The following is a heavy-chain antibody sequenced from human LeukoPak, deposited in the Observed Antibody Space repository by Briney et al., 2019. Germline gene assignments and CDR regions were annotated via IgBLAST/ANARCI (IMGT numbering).Heavy chain of an antibody. CDR2: ISYDGSNK. Sequence: PGRSLRLSCAASGFTFSSYGMHWVRQAPGKGLEWVAVISYDGSNKYYADSVKGRFTISRDNSKNTLYLQMNSLRAEDTAVYYCAVDIVVVVAATDFDYWGQGILVTVSS. D-gene: IGHD2-15*01. V-gene: IGHV3-30*03. CDR3: AVDIVVVVAATDFDY. J-gene: IGHJ4*02. CDR1: GFTFSSYG.